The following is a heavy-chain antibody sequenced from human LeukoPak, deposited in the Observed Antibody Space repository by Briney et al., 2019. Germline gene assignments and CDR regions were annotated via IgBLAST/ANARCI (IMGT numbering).Heavy chain of an antibody. CDR2: ISYDGRNK. Sequence: GGSLRLSCAASGFTFGSYGMHWVRQAPGKGLEWVAGISYDGRNKYYVDSVKGRFTISRDNSKNTLYLQMHSLGPEDTAVYYCARDQGFDYWGQGTLVTVSS. CDR3: ARDQGFDY. V-gene: IGHV3-30*03. J-gene: IGHJ4*02. CDR1: GFTFGSYG.